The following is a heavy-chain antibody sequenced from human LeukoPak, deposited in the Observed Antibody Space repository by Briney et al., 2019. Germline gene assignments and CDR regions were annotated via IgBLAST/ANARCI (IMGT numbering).Heavy chain of an antibody. J-gene: IGHJ4*02. CDR2: ISWNSGSI. CDR3: AKDRGETSSDGFDY. V-gene: IGHV3-9*03. CDR1: GFTFDDYA. D-gene: IGHD2-2*01. Sequence: GRSLRLSCAASGFTFDDYAMHWVRQAPGKGLEWVSGISWNSGSIGYADSVKGRFTISRDNAKNSLYLQMNSLRAEDMALYYCAKDRGETSSDGFDYWGQGTLVTVSS.